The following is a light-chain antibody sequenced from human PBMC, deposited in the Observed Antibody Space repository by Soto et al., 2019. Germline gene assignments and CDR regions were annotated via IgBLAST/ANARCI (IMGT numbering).Light chain of an antibody. CDR2: EVD. Sequence: QSVLTQPPSASGSPGQSVTISCTGTSSDVGFFNYVSWYQHHPGKVPRFLIYEVDKRPSGVPDRFSGSKSGNTAYLTISGLQVEDEADYFCSSFVAGSSHVFGTGTKLTVL. CDR3: SSFVAGSSHV. J-gene: IGLJ1*01. CDR1: SSDVGFFNY. V-gene: IGLV2-8*01.